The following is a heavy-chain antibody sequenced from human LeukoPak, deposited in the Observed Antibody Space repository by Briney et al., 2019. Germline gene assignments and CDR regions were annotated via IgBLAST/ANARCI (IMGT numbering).Heavy chain of an antibody. J-gene: IGHJ4*02. Sequence: SETLSLTCTVSGGSISSSSYYWGWIRQPPGKGLEWIGSIYYSGSTYYNPSLKSRVTISVDTSKNQFSLKLSSVTAADTAVYYCAKGVGTAMGPFDYWGQGTLVTVSS. CDR3: AKGVGTAMGPFDY. D-gene: IGHD5-18*01. CDR2: IYYSGST. CDR1: GGSISSSSYY. V-gene: IGHV4-39*01.